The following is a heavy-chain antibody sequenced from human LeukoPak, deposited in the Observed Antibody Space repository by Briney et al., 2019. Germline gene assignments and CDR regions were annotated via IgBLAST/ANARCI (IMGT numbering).Heavy chain of an antibody. CDR1: AXTFSTYS. J-gene: IGHJ4*02. CDR3: ARDTFDY. V-gene: IGHV3-21*01. CDR2: ISSSSSYI. Sequence: GGSLRLSCAASAXTFSTYSMNWVRQAPGKGLEWVSSISSSSSYIFYADSVKGRFTISRDNAKNSLYLQMNSLRAEDTAFYYCARDTFDYWGQGTLVTVSS.